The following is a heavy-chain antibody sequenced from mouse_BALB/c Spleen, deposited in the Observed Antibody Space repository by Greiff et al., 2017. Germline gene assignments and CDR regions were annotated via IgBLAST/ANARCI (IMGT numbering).Heavy chain of an antibody. CDR3: ARHAYDYDGYAMDY. J-gene: IGHJ4*01. D-gene: IGHD2-4*01. V-gene: IGHV2-6-2*01. CDR2: IWSDGST. Sequence: VAPSQSLSITCTVSGFSLTSYGVHWVRQPPGKGLEWLVVIWSDGSTTYNSALKSRLSISKDNSKSQVFLKMNSLQTDDTAMYYCARHAYDYDGYAMDYWGQGTSVTVSS. CDR1: GFSLTSYG.